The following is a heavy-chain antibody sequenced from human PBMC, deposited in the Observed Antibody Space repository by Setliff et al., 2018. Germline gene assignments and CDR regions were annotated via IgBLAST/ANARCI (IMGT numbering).Heavy chain of an antibody. CDR3: ARYDSSGYHYYYGMDV. Sequence: PGKSLQISCKGSGYSFTSYWIGWVRQMPGKGLEWMGIIYPGDSDTRYSPSFQGQVTISADKSISTAYLQWSSLKASDTAMYYCARYDSSGYHYYYGMDVWGQGTTVTVSS. CDR2: IYPGDSDT. V-gene: IGHV5-51*03. CDR1: GYSFTSYW. D-gene: IGHD3-22*01. J-gene: IGHJ6*02.